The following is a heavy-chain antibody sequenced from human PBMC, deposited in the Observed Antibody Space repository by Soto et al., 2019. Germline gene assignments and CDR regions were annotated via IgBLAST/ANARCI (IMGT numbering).Heavy chain of an antibody. J-gene: IGHJ3*02. V-gene: IGHV3-21*01. Sequence: GGSLILSCAASGFTFSSDSMNWVRQAPGKGLEWVSSISSSSSYIYYADSVKGRFTISRDNAKNSLYVQMDSLRAEDTDVYYCAREDLSSSWLTNAFDIWGKGTMVTVSS. CDR2: ISSSSSYI. D-gene: IGHD6-13*01. CDR1: GFTFSSDS. CDR3: AREDLSSSWLTNAFDI.